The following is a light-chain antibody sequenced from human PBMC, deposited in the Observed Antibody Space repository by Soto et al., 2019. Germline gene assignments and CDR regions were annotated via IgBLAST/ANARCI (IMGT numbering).Light chain of an antibody. Sequence: IVLTQSPGTLSLSPGARATLSCRASQSVSSNFLAWYQHKPGQAPRLLMYGASTRATGTPDRFSASGSETEFTLTISRLEPEDFAVYYCQQYGSSPPFTFGPGTKVDIK. J-gene: IGKJ3*01. CDR2: GAS. CDR1: QSVSSNF. CDR3: QQYGSSPPFT. V-gene: IGKV3-20*01.